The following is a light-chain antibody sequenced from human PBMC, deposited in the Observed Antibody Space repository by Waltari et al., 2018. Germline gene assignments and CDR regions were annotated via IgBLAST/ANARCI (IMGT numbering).Light chain of an antibody. CDR3: GLYMGNDIWV. CDR1: SGPVSTRYY. Sequence: QTVVTQEPSFSVSRGGTITLPSALSSGPVSTRYYPTSSHRPPRPYPQNPRQAPSTCLYSTNGRSSGVPDRFSGSIVGNKAALTITGARTEDECDYYCGLYMGNDIWVFGGGTKVTVL. V-gene: IGLV8-61*01. CDR2: STN. J-gene: IGLJ2*01.